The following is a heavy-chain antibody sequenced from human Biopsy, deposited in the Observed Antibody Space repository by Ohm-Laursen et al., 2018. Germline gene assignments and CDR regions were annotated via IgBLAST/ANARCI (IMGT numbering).Heavy chain of an antibody. D-gene: IGHD3-3*01. J-gene: IGHJ4*02. CDR2: ISSSNTI. CDR1: GFTFCNYE. V-gene: IGHV3-48*03. CDR3: ARGGQGGVLEWLFIG. Sequence: SLRLSCSASGFTFCNYEMNWVRQAPGPALEWVSYISSSNTIYYADSVKGRFTISRDNAKNSLYLQINSLRAEDTALYYCARGGQGGVLEWLFIGWGQGTLVTVSS.